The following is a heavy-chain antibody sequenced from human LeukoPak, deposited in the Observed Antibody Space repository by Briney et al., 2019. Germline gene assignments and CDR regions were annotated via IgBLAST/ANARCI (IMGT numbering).Heavy chain of an antibody. CDR1: GGTFSSYS. V-gene: IGHV1-69*13. Sequence: GASVKVSRKAPGGTFSSYSISWVRQAPRQGLEWMGGIIPIFGTANYAQKFQGRVTITADESTSTAYMELSSLRSEDTDVYYCARDGQISHDAFDIWGQGTMVTVSS. J-gene: IGHJ3*02. CDR3: ARDGQISHDAFDI. D-gene: IGHD3-3*01. CDR2: IIPIFGTA.